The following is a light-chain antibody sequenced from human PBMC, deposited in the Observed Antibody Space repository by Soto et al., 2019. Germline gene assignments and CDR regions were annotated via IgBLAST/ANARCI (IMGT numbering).Light chain of an antibody. V-gene: IGLV2-23*01. CDR1: TSDIGSYNL. CDR3: CSYTNSGTSV. Sequence: QSALTQPASVSGSPGQSITISCTGATSDIGSYNLVSWYQHPPGKAPKLMIYEGSKRPSGVSARFSGSKSGNTASLTISGLQGDDEADYYCCSYTNSGTSVFGGGTKLTVL. J-gene: IGLJ2*01. CDR2: EGS.